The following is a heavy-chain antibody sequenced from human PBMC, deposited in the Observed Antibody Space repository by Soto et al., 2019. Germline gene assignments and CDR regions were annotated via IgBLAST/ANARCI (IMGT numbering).Heavy chain of an antibody. J-gene: IGHJ6*02. CDR2: ISYDGSNK. V-gene: IGHV3-30*18. CDR3: AKPRAARPYYYYYYGMDV. CDR1: GFTFSSYG. Sequence: LRLSCAASGFTFSSYGMHWVRQAPGKGLEWVAVISYDGSNKYYADSVKGRFTISRDNSKNTLYLQMNSLRAEDTAVYYCAKPRAARPYYYYYYGMDVWGQGTTVTVSS. D-gene: IGHD6-6*01.